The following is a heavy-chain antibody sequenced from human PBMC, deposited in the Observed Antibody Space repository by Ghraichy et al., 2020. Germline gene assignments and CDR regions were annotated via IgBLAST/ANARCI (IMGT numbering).Heavy chain of an antibody. CDR1: GFTFSSYS. J-gene: IGHJ6*02. D-gene: IGHD3-16*01. CDR3: ARRGFGRRGYGMDV. Sequence: GGSLRLSCAASGFTFSSYSMNWVRQAPGKGLEWVSYISSSSSTIYYADSVKGRFTISRDNAKNSLYLQMNSLRAEDTAVYYCARRGFGRRGYGMDVWGQGTTVTVSS. CDR2: ISSSSSTI. V-gene: IGHV3-48*01.